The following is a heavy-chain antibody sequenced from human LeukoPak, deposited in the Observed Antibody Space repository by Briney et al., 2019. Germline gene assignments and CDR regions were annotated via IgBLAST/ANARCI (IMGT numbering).Heavy chain of an antibody. V-gene: IGHV3-30*18. Sequence: GGSLRLSCAASGFTFSSYGMHWVRQAPGKGLEWVAVISYDGSNKYYADSVKGRFTISRDNSKNTLYLQMNSLRAEDTAVYYCAKDRGYDYVLDYWGQGTLVTVSS. CDR1: GFTFSSYG. J-gene: IGHJ4*02. CDR3: AKDRGYDYVLDY. D-gene: IGHD3-16*01. CDR2: ISYDGSNK.